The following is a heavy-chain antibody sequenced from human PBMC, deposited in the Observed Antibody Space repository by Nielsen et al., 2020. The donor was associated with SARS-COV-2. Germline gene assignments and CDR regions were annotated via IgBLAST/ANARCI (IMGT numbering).Heavy chain of an antibody. J-gene: IGHJ5*02. Sequence: ASVKVSCKASGYTFTGYYMHWVRQAPGQGLEWMGRINPNSGGTNYAQKFQGRVTMTRDTSISTAYMELSRLRSDDTAVYYCARGFQRFPNWFDPWGQGTLVTVSS. CDR3: ARGFQRFPNWFDP. V-gene: IGHV1-2*06. CDR1: GYTFTGYY. CDR2: INPNSGGT. D-gene: IGHD3-3*01.